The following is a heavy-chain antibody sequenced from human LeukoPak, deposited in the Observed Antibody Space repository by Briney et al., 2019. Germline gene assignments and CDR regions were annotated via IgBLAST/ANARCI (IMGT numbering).Heavy chain of an antibody. Sequence: GGSLRLFCAASGFTFNNYAMGWVRQAQGKGLEWVSSISGSGGPTYYADSVKGRFTISRDNSKSTLYLQMNSLRVEDTAVYYCARDAVAFAIIWYFDLWGRGTPVSVSS. D-gene: IGHD2-21*01. V-gene: IGHV3-23*01. CDR1: GFTFNNYA. J-gene: IGHJ2*01. CDR3: ARDAVAFAIIWYFDL. CDR2: ISGSGGPT.